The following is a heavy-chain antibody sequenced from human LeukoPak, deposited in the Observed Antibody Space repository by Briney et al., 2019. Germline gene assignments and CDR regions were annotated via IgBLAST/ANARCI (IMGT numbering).Heavy chain of an antibody. CDR1: GSTFSNYA. CDR2: ISGNGGRT. J-gene: IGHJ4*02. CDR3: AKAHSISWPYAFDS. D-gene: IGHD6-13*01. Sequence: GGSLRLSCAASGSTFSNYAMAWVRQAPGKGLEWVSAISGNGGRTYSADSVQGRFTISRDNSKNAVYLQMDNLRAEDSAMYYCAKAHSISWPYAFDSWGQGTLVTVSS. V-gene: IGHV3-23*01.